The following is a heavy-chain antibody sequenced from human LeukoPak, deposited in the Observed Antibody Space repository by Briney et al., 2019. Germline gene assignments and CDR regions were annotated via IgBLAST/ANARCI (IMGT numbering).Heavy chain of an antibody. V-gene: IGHV4-59*08. D-gene: IGHD3-9*01. J-gene: IGHJ4*02. Sequence: SGTLSLTCTVSGGSITNYYWNWIRQPPGKELEWIGYIHYNGSTNYNPSLKSRVTISVDTSKNQFSLKLNSVTAADTAMYYCARADYDILTGFPAHPFDYWGQGTLVTVSS. CDR2: IHYNGST. CDR1: GGSITNYY. CDR3: ARADYDILTGFPAHPFDY.